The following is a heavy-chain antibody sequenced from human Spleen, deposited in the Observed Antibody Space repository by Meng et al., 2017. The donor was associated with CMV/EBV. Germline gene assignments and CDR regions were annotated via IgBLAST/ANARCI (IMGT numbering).Heavy chain of an antibody. Sequence: GGSLRLSCVASGFTFSSYAMNWVRQAPGKGLEWLSYISTTSDTVYYADSVKGRFTISRDNAKKSLYLQMNSLRAEDTAVYYCARVLGSALRFLEWLLPDYYYYGMDVWGQGTTVTVSS. CDR2: ISTTSDTV. J-gene: IGHJ6*02. CDR3: ARVLGSALRFLEWLLPDYYYYGMDV. V-gene: IGHV3-48*04. D-gene: IGHD3-3*01. CDR1: GFTFSSYA.